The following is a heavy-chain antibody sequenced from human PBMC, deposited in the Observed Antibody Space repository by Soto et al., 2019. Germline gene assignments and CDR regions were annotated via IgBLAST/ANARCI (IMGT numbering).Heavy chain of an antibody. D-gene: IGHD1-20*01. CDR3: ARDRAKWKDYYYYGMDV. CDR2: IYYSGST. Sequence: QVQLQESGPGLVKPSQTLSLTCTVSGGSISSGDDFWTWIRQPPGKGLEWIGYIYYSGSTYYNPSLNSRVTMSVDTSKNQFSLKLSSVTAADTAVYYCARDRAKWKDYYYYGMDVWGQGTTVTVSS. V-gene: IGHV4-30-4*01. J-gene: IGHJ6*02. CDR1: GGSISSGDDF.